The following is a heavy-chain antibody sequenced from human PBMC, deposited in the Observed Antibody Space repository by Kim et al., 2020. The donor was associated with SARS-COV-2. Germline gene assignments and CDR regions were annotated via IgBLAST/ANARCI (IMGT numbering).Heavy chain of an antibody. Sequence: GGSLRLSCAASGFTFSSYAMSWVRQAPGKGLEWVSGIYSGGSTTNYAYSVKGRCTISRDNANNTKYLQMHSLSVENTAVFLYSKVREQLGLAE. V-gene: IGHV3-23*03. CDR1: GFTFSSYA. J-gene: IGHJ1*01. D-gene: IGHD6-13*01. CDR3: SKVREQLGLAE. CDR2: IYSGGSTT.